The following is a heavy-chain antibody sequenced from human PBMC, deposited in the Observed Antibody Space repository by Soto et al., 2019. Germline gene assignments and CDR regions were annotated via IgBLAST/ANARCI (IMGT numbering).Heavy chain of an antibody. V-gene: IGHV3-48*01. Sequence: GGSLRLSCAASGFTFSSYSMNWVRQAPGKGLKWVSYISISSSTIYYADSVKGRFTISRDNAKNSLYLQMNSLRAEDTAVYYCASPYYDFWSGYFNNWFDPWGQGTLVTVSS. J-gene: IGHJ5*02. D-gene: IGHD3-3*01. CDR2: ISISSSTI. CDR1: GFTFSSYS. CDR3: ASPYYDFWSGYFNNWFDP.